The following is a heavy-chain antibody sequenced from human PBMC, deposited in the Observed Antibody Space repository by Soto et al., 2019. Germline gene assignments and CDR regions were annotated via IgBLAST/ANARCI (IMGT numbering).Heavy chain of an antibody. CDR2: IIPIFGTA. J-gene: IGHJ4*02. CDR3: ARRRGYCSGGSCYPRFDY. CDR1: GFTFSSYA. D-gene: IGHD2-15*01. Sequence: VQLVESGGGLIQPGGSLRLSCAASGFTFSSYAISWVRQAPGQGLEWMGGIIPIFGTANYAQKFQGRVTITADESTSTAYMELSSLRSEDTAVYYCARRRGYCSGGSCYPRFDYWGQGTLVTVSS. V-gene: IGHV1-69*01.